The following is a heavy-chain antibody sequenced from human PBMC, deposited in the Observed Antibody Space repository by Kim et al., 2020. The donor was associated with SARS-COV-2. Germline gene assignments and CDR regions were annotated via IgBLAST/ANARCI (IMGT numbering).Heavy chain of an antibody. CDR2: ISAYNGNT. J-gene: IGHJ4*02. Sequence: ASVKVSCKASGYTFTSYGISWVRQAPGQGLEWMGWISAYNGNTNYAQKLQGRVTMTTDTSTSTAYMELRSLRSDDTAVYYCARDVVVPAGRVVVSRPPSFDYWGQGTLVTVSS. D-gene: IGHD2-2*01. CDR3: ARDVVVPAGRVVVSRPPSFDY. CDR1: GYTFTSYG. V-gene: IGHV1-18*04.